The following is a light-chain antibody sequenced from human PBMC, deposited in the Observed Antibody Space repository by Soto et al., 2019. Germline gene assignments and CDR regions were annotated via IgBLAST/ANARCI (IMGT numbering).Light chain of an antibody. V-gene: IGKV1-39*01. CDR3: QQSYSSPPT. Sequence: IEMTQSPSSLSPSMGDRVTITCRASQTITTYLTWFKQIPGKAPKPLIYAASSLQSGVPSRSSGSGSGTDFTLTISSLKPEDFETYYCQQSYSSPPTFGQGTKVDIK. J-gene: IGKJ1*01. CDR1: QTITTY. CDR2: AAS.